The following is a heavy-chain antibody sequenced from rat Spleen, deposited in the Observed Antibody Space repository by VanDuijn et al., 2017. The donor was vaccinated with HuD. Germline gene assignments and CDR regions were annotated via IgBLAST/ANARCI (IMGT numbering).Heavy chain of an antibody. CDR3: ARGGYNYGWFAY. V-gene: IGHV5S13*01. CDR2: INTGGDKT. J-gene: IGHJ3*01. D-gene: IGHD1-9*01. CDR1: GFAYSDYV. Sequence: EVQLVESGGGLVQPGRSLKLSCVASGFAYSDYVMAWVRQAPTKGLEWVASINTGGDKTYYRDSVKGRFTISRDNAKNTLYLQMDSLRSEDTATYYCARGGYNYGWFAYWGQGTLVTVSS.